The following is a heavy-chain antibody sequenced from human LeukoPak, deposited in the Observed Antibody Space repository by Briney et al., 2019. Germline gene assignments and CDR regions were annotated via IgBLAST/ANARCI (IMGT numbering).Heavy chain of an antibody. V-gene: IGHV3-23*01. CDR2: ISGSGGST. D-gene: IGHD1-26*01. CDR1: GFTFSSYA. J-gene: IGHJ4*02. CDR3: AKAGGSYPLRYYFDY. Sequence: GGSLRLSCAAFGFTFSSYAMSWVRQAPGKGLEWVSAISGSGGSTYYADSVKGRFTISRDNSKNTLYLQMNSLRAEDTAVYYCAKAGGSYPLRYYFDYWGQGTLVTVSS.